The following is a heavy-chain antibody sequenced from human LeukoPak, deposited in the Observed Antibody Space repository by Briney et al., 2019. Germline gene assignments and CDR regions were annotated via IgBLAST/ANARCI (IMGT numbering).Heavy chain of an antibody. V-gene: IGHV3-21*01. D-gene: IGHD5-24*01. CDR2: INSDSNYI. J-gene: IGHJ4*02. CDR1: GFTFSSYS. CDR3: ARGGDGYNSPFDY. Sequence: GGSLRLSCAASGFTFSSYSMNWVRQAPGKGLEWVSSINSDSNYIYYADSVKGRLTISRDNAKNSLYLQMNSLRVEDTAVYYCARGGDGYNSPFDYWGQGTPVTVSS.